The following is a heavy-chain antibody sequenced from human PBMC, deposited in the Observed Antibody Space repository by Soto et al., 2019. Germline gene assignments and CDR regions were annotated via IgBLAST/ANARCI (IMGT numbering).Heavy chain of an antibody. D-gene: IGHD3-16*01. CDR1: GYTVTSFY. J-gene: IGHJ6*02. V-gene: IGHV1-46*01. CDR2: INPSGTTT. CDR3: SKPQIARNYYYGMEV. Sequence: QVQLVQSGAEVKKPGASVKVSCKASGYTVTSFYMHWVRQAPGQGLEWMGIINPSGTTTDYAQKFQGRVSMTSDTSTSTYYLSLSSLTSEDKAVYSCSKPQIARNYYYGMEVWGQGTAVTVSS.